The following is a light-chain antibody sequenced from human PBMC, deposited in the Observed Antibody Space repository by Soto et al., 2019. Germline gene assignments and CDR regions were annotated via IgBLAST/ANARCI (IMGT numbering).Light chain of an antibody. V-gene: IGKV3-20*01. Sequence: EIVLTQSPGTLSLSPGERATLSCRASQSVSSSYLAWYQQKPGQAPRLLIYGASSRATGIPDRFSGSGSGTDFTLTISRLEPEAFAVYYCQQYGSSPPWTFGQGTKVHIK. CDR3: QQYGSSPPWT. CDR1: QSVSSSY. CDR2: GAS. J-gene: IGKJ1*01.